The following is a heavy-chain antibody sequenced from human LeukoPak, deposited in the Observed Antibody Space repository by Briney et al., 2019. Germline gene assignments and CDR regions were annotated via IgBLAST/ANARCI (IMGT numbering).Heavy chain of an antibody. CDR1: GYTFTGYY. D-gene: IGHD3-10*01. CDR3: ARDSRVTNGDY. V-gene: IGHV1-2*02. J-gene: IGHJ4*02. CDR2: INPKNGDT. Sequence: ASVKVSCKASGYTFTGYYMHWLRQAPGQGLEWVGLINPKNGDTKYAQKFQGRVTMTRDTSISTAYMELSRLRSDDTAVYYCARDSRVTNGDYWGQGTLVTVSS.